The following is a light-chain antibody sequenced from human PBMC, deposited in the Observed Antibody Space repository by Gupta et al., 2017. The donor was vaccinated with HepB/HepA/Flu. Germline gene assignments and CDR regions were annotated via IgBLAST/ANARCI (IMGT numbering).Light chain of an antibody. CDR1: SSNIGNNY. CDR2: ENN. CDR3: GTWDSSLSAYV. Sequence: QSVFTQPPSVSAAPRQTVTLPCSGISSNIGNNYVSWYQQPPGTAPKLLIYENNKRPSGMPDRFSGSKSGTSATLGITGLQTGDEADYYCGTWDSSLSAYVFGTGTKVTVL. V-gene: IGLV1-51*02. J-gene: IGLJ1*01.